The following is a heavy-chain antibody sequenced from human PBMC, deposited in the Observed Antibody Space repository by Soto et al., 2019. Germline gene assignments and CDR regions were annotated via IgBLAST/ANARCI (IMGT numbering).Heavy chain of an antibody. Sequence: QVHLVESGGGVVQPGRSLRLSCAASQFTFSRYAMHWVRQAPGKGLEWVAVISYDGSNKNYADYVKGRFTISRDNSRNTLYLQMNSLRAEDTAVYFCARGGSLEDYYYYYGMHVWGQGTTVNVSS. D-gene: IGHD2-15*01. CDR1: QFTFSRYA. J-gene: IGHJ6*02. CDR2: ISYDGSNK. V-gene: IGHV3-30-3*01. CDR3: ARGGSLEDYYYYYGMHV.